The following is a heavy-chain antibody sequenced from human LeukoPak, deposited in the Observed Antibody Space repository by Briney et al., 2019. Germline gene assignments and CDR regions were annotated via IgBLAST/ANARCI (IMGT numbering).Heavy chain of an antibody. CDR2: ISYTGST. CDR3: ARQGTMTRGGYWLVP. V-gene: IGHV4-39*01. J-gene: IGHJ5*02. Sequence: SETLSLTCTVSGAPITSSNFYWAWIRQPPGKGLESIGSISYTGSTYSNPSLNSRVTISVDTSKNQFSLKLSSVTAADTAMYYCARQGTMTRGGYWLVPWGQGTPVTVSS. CDR1: GAPITSSNFY. D-gene: IGHD3-10*01.